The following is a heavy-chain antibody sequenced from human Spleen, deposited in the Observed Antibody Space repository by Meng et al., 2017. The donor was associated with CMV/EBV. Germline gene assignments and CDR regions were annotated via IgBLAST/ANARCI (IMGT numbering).Heavy chain of an antibody. CDR1: GYIFTDYS. CDR2: INPNRGGT. D-gene: IGHD1/OR15-1a*01. CDR3: AKDQQRSAAGVDV. V-gene: IGHV1-2*02. Sequence: ASVKVSCKASGYIFTDYSIHWVRQAPGQGLEWMGWINPNRGGTNFAQKFEDRVTMTRDTSIRTAYMELSRLRSDDTAVYYCAKDQQRSAAGVDVWGQGTTVTVSS. J-gene: IGHJ6*01.